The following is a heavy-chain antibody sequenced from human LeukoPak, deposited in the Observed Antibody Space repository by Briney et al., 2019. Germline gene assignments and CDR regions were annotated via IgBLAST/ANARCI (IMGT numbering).Heavy chain of an antibody. CDR1: GFTFSRYS. CDR3: ARGSASLMYYSGSYCDY. V-gene: IGHV3-21*01. D-gene: IGHD1-26*01. CDR2: ISTSSSYI. Sequence: GGSLRLSCAASGFTFSRYSLNWVGQAPGKGLEWVSSISTSSSYIYYADSVKGRFTISRDNAKNSLYLQMNSLRAEDTAVYYCARGSASLMYYSGSYCDYWGQGTLVTVSS. J-gene: IGHJ4*02.